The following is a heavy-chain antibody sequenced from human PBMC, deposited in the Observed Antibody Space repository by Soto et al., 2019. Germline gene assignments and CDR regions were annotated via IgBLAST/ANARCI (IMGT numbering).Heavy chain of an antibody. D-gene: IGHD6-13*01. CDR3: TLVSWSAATFEI. Sequence: QVQLVQSGAAVKKPGSSVKVSCKASGGTFSTYTIIWVRQAPGQGLEWMGRIIPMLNITNTAQSFQDRATIIADKPTSTASLELSTLRSYDTAMYFCTLVSWSAATFEIWGRGTMVTVSS. CDR1: GGTFSTYT. CDR2: IIPMLNIT. V-gene: IGHV1-69*02. J-gene: IGHJ3*02.